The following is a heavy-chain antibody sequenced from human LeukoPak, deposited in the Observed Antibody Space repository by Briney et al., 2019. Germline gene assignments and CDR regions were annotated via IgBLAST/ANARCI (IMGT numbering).Heavy chain of an antibody. J-gene: IGHJ3*02. CDR1: GYTFTSYG. CDR2: ISAYNGNT. D-gene: IGHD1-26*01. CDR3: AREAHSGSPAPDAFDI. Sequence: APVKVSCKASGYTFTSYGISWVRQAPGQGLEWMGWISAYNGNTNYAQKLQGRVTMTTDTSTSTAYMELRSLRSDDTAVYYCAREAHSGSPAPDAFDIWGQGTMVTVSS. V-gene: IGHV1-18*01.